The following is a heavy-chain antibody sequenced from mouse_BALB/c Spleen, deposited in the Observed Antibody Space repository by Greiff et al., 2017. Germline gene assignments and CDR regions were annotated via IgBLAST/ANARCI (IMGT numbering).Heavy chain of an antibody. V-gene: IGHV1-54*01. CDR1: GYAFTNYL. CDR3: ARSRSYGNYFDY. Sequence: QVQLKESGAELVRPGTSVKVSCKASGYAFTNYLIEWVKQRPGQGLEWIGVINPGSGGTNYNEKFKGKATLTADKSSSTAYMQLSSLTSDDSAVYFCARSRSYGNYFDYWGQGTTLTVSS. J-gene: IGHJ2*01. CDR2: INPGSGGT. D-gene: IGHD2-1*01.